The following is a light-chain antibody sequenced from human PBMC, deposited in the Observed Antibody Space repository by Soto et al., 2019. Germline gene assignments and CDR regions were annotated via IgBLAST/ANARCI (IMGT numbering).Light chain of an antibody. V-gene: IGKV3-11*01. CDR2: DAS. J-gene: IGKJ5*01. CDR3: QQHSNWPPIT. Sequence: DMVLTQSPATLSLSPGARATLSCRASQSVSSYLAWYQQKPGQAPRLLIYDASDRATGIPGRFSGSGSGTDFTLTISSLEPEDFAVYYCQQHSNWPPITFGQGTRLEI. CDR1: QSVSSY.